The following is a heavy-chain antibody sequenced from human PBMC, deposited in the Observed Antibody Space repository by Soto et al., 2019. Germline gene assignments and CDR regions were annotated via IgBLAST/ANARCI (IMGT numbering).Heavy chain of an antibody. CDR3: ARGRPGPISGLPLLDS. J-gene: IGHJ4*02. CDR2: TWSDESKK. Sequence: QVQLVESGGGVVQPGRSLTLSCAASGFTFSTYGMHWVRQAPGKGLEWVAITWSDESKKYYGDSVKGRFTVSRDNSKNTLFLQMDSLRAEDTAVYYCARGRPGPISGLPLLDSWGQGTLVTVSS. D-gene: IGHD2-21*01. CDR1: GFTFSTYG. V-gene: IGHV3-33*01.